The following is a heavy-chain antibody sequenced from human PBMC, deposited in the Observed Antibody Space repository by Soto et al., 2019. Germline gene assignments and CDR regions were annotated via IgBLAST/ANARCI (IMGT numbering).Heavy chain of an antibody. Sequence: GASVKVSCKASGGTFSSYAISWVRQAPGQGLEWMGGIIPIFGTANYAQKFQGRVTITADESTSTAYMELSSLRSEDTAVYYCARDLGDYGSGSYYNTNWFDPWGQGTLVTVSS. CDR2: IIPIFGTA. J-gene: IGHJ5*02. V-gene: IGHV1-69*13. D-gene: IGHD3-10*01. CDR3: ARDLGDYGSGSYYNTNWFDP. CDR1: GGTFSSYA.